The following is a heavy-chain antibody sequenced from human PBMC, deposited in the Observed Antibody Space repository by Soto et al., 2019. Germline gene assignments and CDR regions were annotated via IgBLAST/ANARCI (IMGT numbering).Heavy chain of an antibody. CDR2: ISWNSGSI. J-gene: IGHJ4*02. V-gene: IGHV3-9*01. D-gene: IGHD3-22*01. CDR3: AKDNSYYYDSSGYCDC. Sequence: PGGSLRLSCAASGFTFDDYAMHWVRQAPGKGLEWVSGISWNSGSIGYADSVKGRFTISRDDAKNSLYLQMNSLRAEDTALYYCAKDNSYYYDSSGYCDCWGQGTLVTVS. CDR1: GFTFDDYA.